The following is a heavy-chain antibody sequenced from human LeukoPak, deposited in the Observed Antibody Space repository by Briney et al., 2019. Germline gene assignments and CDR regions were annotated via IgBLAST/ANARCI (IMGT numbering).Heavy chain of an antibody. CDR1: GGSISSYY. CDR3: ASRAAAGSFDY. V-gene: IGHV4-59*08. CDR2: IYYSGST. Sequence: RASETLSLTGTGSGGSISSYYWSWIRQPPGKGLEWIGYIYYSGSTNYNPSLKSRVTISVDTSKNQFSLKLSSVTAADTAVYYCASRAAAGSFDYWGQGTLVTVSS. J-gene: IGHJ4*02. D-gene: IGHD6-13*01.